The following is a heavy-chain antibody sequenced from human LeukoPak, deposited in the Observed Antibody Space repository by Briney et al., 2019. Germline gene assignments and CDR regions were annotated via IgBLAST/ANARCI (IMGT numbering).Heavy chain of an antibody. Sequence: AGGSLRLSCAASGFTFSSYAMSWVRQAPGKGLEWVSAISGSGGSTYYADSVKGRFTISRDNSKNTLYLQMNSLRAEDTAVYYCAKEASGLNTVTTPLGYFDYWGQGTLVTVSS. CDR1: GFTFSSYA. V-gene: IGHV3-23*01. CDR3: AKEASGLNTVTTPLGYFDY. D-gene: IGHD4-17*01. J-gene: IGHJ4*02. CDR2: ISGSGGST.